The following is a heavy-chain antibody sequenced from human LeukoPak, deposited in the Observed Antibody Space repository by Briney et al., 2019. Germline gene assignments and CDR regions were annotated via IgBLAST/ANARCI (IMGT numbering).Heavy chain of an antibody. CDR2: INAGNGNT. CDR3: ARGYSYGYAFDY. CDR1: GYTFTSYA. Sequence: ASVKVSCKASGYTFTSYAMHWVRQAPGQRLEWMGWINAGNGNTKYSQEFQGRVTITRDTSASTAYMELSSLRSEDMAVYYCARGYSYGYAFDYWGQGTLVTVSS. V-gene: IGHV1-3*03. J-gene: IGHJ4*02. D-gene: IGHD5-18*01.